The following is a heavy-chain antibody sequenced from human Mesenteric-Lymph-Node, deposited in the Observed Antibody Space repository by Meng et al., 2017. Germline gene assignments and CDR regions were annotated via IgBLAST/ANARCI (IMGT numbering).Heavy chain of an antibody. D-gene: IGHD1-1*01. J-gene: IGHJ6*02. CDR2: ITDSGSPM. CDR1: GFTFSDYY. V-gene: IGHV3-11*04. CDR3: ARDKGATTDYYFGMDV. Sequence: GSLRLSCAASGFTFSDYYMSWIRRAPGKGLEWISYITDSGSPMFYADSVKGRFTIYRDNAKNSLYLEMNSLRAEDTAVYYCARDKGATTDYYFGMDVWGQGTTVTVSS.